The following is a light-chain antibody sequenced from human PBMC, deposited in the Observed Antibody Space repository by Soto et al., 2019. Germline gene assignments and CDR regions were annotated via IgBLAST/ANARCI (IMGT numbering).Light chain of an antibody. CDR2: RNN. V-gene: IGLV1-47*01. J-gene: IGLJ1*01. CDR3: AAWDDSLSNV. CDR1: SSSIGSNY. Sequence: QSALTQPPSASGTPGQRVTISWSGSSSSIGSNYVYWYQQLPGTAPKLLIYRNNQRPSGVPDRFSGSKSGTSASLAISGLRSEDEADYYCAAWDDSLSNVFGTGTKVTVL.